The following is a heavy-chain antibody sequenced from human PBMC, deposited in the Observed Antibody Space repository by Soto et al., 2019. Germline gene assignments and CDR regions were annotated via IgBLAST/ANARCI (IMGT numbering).Heavy chain of an antibody. V-gene: IGHV1-69*01. Sequence: QVQLVQSGAEVKKPGSSVKVSCKASGGTFSSYAISWVRQAPGQGLEWMGGIIPIFGTANYAQKFQGRVXXXXXXXXSTAYMELSSLRSEDTAVYYCARDQRGSGYFDYWGQGTLVTVSS. J-gene: IGHJ4*02. D-gene: IGHD3-3*01. CDR3: ARDQRGSGYFDY. CDR1: GGTFSSYA. CDR2: IIPIFGTA.